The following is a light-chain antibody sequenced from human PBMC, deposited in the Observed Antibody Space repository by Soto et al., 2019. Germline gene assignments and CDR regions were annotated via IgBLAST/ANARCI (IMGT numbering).Light chain of an antibody. J-gene: IGLJ2*01. Sequence: QSALTQPASVSGSPGQSITISCTGTSSDVGSYYYVSWYQLHPGKAPKVLIYEVSHRPSGVSDRFSGSKSGNTASLTISGLQAEDEADYYRNSYTSSSSVVFGGGTKLTVL. CDR2: EVS. CDR1: SSDVGSYYY. V-gene: IGLV2-14*01. CDR3: NSYTSSSSVV.